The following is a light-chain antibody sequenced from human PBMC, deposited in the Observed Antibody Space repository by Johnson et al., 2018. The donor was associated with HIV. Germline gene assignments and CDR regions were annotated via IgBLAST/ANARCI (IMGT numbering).Light chain of an antibody. V-gene: IGLV1-51*02. CDR3: VTWDSSLSVYV. CDR1: TSKIENNY. Sequence: QSVLTQPPSVSAAPGQKVTISCSGNTSKIENNYVSWYQQLPGTAPKLLIYETNKRPSGIPDRFSGSKSGTSATLGITGLQTGDEADYYCVTWDSSLSVYVFGTGTKVTVL. J-gene: IGLJ1*01. CDR2: ETN.